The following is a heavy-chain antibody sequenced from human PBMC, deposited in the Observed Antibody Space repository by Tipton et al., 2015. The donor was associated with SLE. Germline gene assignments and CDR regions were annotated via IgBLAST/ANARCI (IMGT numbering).Heavy chain of an antibody. CDR2: IYYSGST. CDR3: ARSSIAASFDY. CDR1: GGSISSYY. Sequence: TLSLTCTVSGGSISSYYWSWIRRPPGKGLEWIGYIYYSGSTNYNPSLKSRVTISVDTSKNQFSLKLSSVTAADTAVYYCARSSIAASFDYWGQGTLVTASS. J-gene: IGHJ4*02. D-gene: IGHD6-6*01. V-gene: IGHV4-59*08.